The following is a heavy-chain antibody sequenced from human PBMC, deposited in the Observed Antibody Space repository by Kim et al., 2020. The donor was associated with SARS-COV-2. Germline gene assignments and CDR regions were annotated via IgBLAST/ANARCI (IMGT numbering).Heavy chain of an antibody. V-gene: IGHV4-34*01. Sequence: PSLPSRVTISVDTSKNQFSWKLSSVTAADTAVYYCARGSIAAAGTDAFDIWGQGTMVTVSS. J-gene: IGHJ3*02. D-gene: IGHD6-13*01. CDR3: ARGSIAAAGTDAFDI.